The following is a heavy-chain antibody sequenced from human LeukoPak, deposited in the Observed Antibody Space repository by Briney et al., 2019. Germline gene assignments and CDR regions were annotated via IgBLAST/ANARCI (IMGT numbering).Heavy chain of an antibody. J-gene: IGHJ4*02. CDR1: VFSFSNYW. CDR2: IYPGDSDT. V-gene: IGHV5-51*01. D-gene: IGHD5-18*01. Sequence: GESLKISCKASVFSFSNYWIAWVRQKPGEGLEWMGNIYPGDSDTRYNPSFQGQVTISADKSIKTAYLQWSSLKASDTVIYYCARRGGGNTGGFYFDYWGQGSLVTVSS. CDR3: ARRGGGNTGGFYFDY.